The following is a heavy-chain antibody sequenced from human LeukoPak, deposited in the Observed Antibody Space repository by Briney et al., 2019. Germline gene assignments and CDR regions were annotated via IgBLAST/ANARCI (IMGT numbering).Heavy chain of an antibody. J-gene: IGHJ4*02. Sequence: GGSLRPSCAASGFTVSSNYMSWVRQAPGKGLEWVSVIYSGGSTYYADSVKGRFTISRDNSKNTLYLQMNSLRAEDTAVYYCARVSSIVGVTNAMDYWGQGTLVTVSS. CDR3: ARVSSIVGVTNAMDY. D-gene: IGHD1-26*01. V-gene: IGHV3-53*01. CDR1: GFTVSSNY. CDR2: IYSGGST.